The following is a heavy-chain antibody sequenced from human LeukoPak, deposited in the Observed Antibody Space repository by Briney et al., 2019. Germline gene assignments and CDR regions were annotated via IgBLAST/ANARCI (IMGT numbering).Heavy chain of an antibody. CDR2: IRYDGSNK. V-gene: IGHV3-30*02. CDR1: GFTFSSYG. Sequence: GGSLRLSCAASGFTFSSYGMHWVRQAPGKGLGWVAFIRYDGSNKYYADSVRGRFTISRDNSKNTLYLQMNSLRAEDTAVYYCAKDQGSVYDVSHDYWGQGTLVTVSS. CDR3: AKDQGSVYDVSHDY. J-gene: IGHJ4*02. D-gene: IGHD1-14*01.